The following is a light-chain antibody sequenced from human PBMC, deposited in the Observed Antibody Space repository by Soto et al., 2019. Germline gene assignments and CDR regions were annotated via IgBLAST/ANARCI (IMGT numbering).Light chain of an antibody. CDR1: RSLVHSDGIAY. V-gene: IGKV2-30*02. CDR3: MQGTHWPIT. CDR2: KVS. J-gene: IGKJ5*01. Sequence: DVVMTQSALSLSVTTGEPATIACRGNRSLVHSDGIAYFSWFQQRPGRSPRRXIYKVSNRDSGVPARFSGRGSGTDFALKISRVEAEDVGVYYCMQGTHWPITFGQGTRLEIK.